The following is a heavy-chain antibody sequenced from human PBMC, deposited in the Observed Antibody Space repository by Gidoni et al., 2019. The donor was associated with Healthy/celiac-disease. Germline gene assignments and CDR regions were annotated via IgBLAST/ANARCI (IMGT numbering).Heavy chain of an antibody. CDR3: ARGGDIVVVPAAPFDYYGMDV. V-gene: IGHV3-33*01. Sequence: QVQLVESGGGVVQPGRSLRLSCAASGFTFSSYGMHWVRQAPGKGLEWVAVIWYDGSNKYYADSVKGRFTISRDNSKNTLYLQMNSLRAEDTAVYYCARGGDIVVVPAAPFDYYGMDVWGQGTTVTVSS. J-gene: IGHJ6*02. CDR2: IWYDGSNK. D-gene: IGHD2-2*01. CDR1: GFTFSSYG.